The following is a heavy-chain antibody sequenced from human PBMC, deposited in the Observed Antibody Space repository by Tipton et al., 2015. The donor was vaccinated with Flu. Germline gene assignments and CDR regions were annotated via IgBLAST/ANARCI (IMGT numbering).Heavy chain of an antibody. CDR1: GDSMRSDYF. Sequence: TLSLTCAVSGDSMRSDYFWAWIRQAPGKGLEWIGNIHYSGSPHDNPTLKSRVTITVDTSKNQFSLRLTPMTAADTALYYCARRDYSTYVSDPKNRFDPWGQGTLVTVSS. D-gene: IGHD4-11*01. V-gene: IGHV4-38-2*01. CDR2: IHYSGSP. J-gene: IGHJ5*02. CDR3: ARRDYSTYVSDPKNRFDP.